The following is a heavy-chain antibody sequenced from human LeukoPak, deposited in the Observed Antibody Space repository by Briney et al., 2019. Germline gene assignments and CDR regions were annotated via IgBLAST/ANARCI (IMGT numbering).Heavy chain of an antibody. V-gene: IGHV3-23*01. D-gene: IGHD2-21*02. CDR3: AKDGKEGGYCGGDCYKDY. J-gene: IGHJ4*02. CDR1: GFAFSTYA. CDR2: ISTSGRAT. Sequence: PGGSLRLSCAASGFAFSTYAMTWVRQAPEKGLQWVSTISTSGRATYYADSVEGRFTISRDNSKNTLYLQMNSLRAEDTAVYYCAKDGKEGGYCGGDCYKDYWGQGTLVTVSS.